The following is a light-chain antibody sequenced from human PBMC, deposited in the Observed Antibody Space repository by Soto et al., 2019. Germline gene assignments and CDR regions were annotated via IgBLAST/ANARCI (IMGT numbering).Light chain of an antibody. CDR3: QQYGTSPFS. CDR1: QSFSSTY. J-gene: IGKJ4*01. V-gene: IGKV3-20*01. CDR2: GAS. Sequence: EIVLTQSPGTLSLSPGERATLSCRASQSFSSTYLAWYQQKPGQAPRLLIYGASSRATGIPDRFSGNVSGTDFTLTISSLEPDDFAMSYCQQYGTSPFSFGGGTKVEIK.